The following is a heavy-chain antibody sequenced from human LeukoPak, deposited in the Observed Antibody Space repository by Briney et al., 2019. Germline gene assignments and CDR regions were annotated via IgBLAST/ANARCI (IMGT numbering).Heavy chain of an antibody. Sequence: PGGSLRLSCAASGFTSSSYAMSWVRQAPGKGLEWASAISGSGGSTYYADSVKGRFTISRDNSKNTLYLQMNSLRGEDTAVYYCAKDGDTMSGTYYYDMDVWGKGTTVTIS. D-gene: IGHD1-26*01. CDR2: ISGSGGST. CDR1: GFTSSSYA. CDR3: AKDGDTMSGTYYYDMDV. J-gene: IGHJ6*03. V-gene: IGHV3-23*01.